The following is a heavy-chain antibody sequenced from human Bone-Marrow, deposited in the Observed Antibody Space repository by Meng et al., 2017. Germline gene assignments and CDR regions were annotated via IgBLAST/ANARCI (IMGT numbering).Heavy chain of an antibody. D-gene: IGHD2-2*01. CDR2: IYHSGST. J-gene: IGHJ4*02. CDR3: ASSPGCSSTSCPAGY. Sequence: GSLRLSCTVSGYSISSGYYWGWIRQPPGKGLEWIGSIYHSGSTYYNPSLKGRVTISVDTSKNQFSLKLSSVTAADTAVYYCASSPGCSSTSCPAGYWGQGTLVTVSS. CDR1: GYSISSGYY. V-gene: IGHV4-38-2*02.